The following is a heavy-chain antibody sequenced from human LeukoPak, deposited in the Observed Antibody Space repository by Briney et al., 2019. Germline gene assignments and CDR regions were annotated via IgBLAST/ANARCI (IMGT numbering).Heavy chain of an antibody. D-gene: IGHD5-24*01. J-gene: IGHJ4*02. CDR2: ISSSSSYI. CDR1: GFTFSSYS. V-gene: IGHV3-21*01. Sequence: GGPLRLSCAASGFTFSSYSMNWVRQAPGKGLEWVSSISSSSSYIYYADSVKGRFTISRDNAKNSLYLQMNSLRAEDTAVYYCARGVEMATIPGDYWGQGTLVTVSS. CDR3: ARGVEMATIPGDY.